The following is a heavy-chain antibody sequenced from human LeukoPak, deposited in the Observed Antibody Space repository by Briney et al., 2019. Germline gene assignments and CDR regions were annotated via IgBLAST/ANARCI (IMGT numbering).Heavy chain of an antibody. V-gene: IGHV4-38-2*02. CDR2: IYHSGST. D-gene: IGHD6-6*01. CDR3: ARAGAALDY. CDR1: GYSISSGYY. Sequence: SETLSLTCTVSGYSISSGYYWGWIRPPPGKGLEWIGSIYHSGSTYYNPSLKSRVTISVDTSKNQFSLRLSSVTAADTAVYYCARAGAALDYWGQGTLVTVSS. J-gene: IGHJ4*02.